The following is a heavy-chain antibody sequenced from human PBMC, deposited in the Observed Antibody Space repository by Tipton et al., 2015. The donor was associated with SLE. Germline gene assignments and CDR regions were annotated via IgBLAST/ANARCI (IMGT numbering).Heavy chain of an antibody. CDR1: GGSITSGSYY. Sequence: GLVKPSQTLSLTCTVSGGSITSGSYYWSWIRQPAGKGLEWIGRIYSSGSTNYNPSLKSRVTLSVDTSKNQFSLKLSSVTAADTAMYYCQRTLSFLGRSRQADDFWGQGTLVTVSS. J-gene: IGHJ4*02. CDR2: IYSSGST. CDR3: QRTLSFLGRSRQADDF. V-gene: IGHV4-61*02. D-gene: IGHD3/OR15-3a*01.